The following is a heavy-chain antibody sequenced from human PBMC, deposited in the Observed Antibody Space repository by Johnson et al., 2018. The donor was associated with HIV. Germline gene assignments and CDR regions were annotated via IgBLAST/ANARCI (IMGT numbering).Heavy chain of an antibody. CDR2: ISSGGNTI. CDR1: GFTFDDFG. Sequence: VQLVESGGGVVQPGGSLRLSCVASGFTFDDFGMSWVRQVPGKGLEWVSYISSGGNTIYYADSVKGRFTISRDNAKNSLYLQMNSLTAEDTALYYCARLRDGYNFDAFDIWGQGTMVTVSS. J-gene: IGHJ3*02. D-gene: IGHD5-24*01. V-gene: IGHV3-48*03. CDR3: ARLRDGYNFDAFDI.